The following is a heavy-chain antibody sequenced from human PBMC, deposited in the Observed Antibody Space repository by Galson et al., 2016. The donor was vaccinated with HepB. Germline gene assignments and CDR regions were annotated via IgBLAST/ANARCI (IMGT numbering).Heavy chain of an antibody. CDR1: GFIFSSYG. V-gene: IGHV3-33*01. Sequence: SLRLSCAASGFIFSSYGMHWVRQAPGKGLEWVAVIWYDGTKKYYADSVKGRFTISRDNSKNKLYLLVNSLRAEDTAVYYCARAEARWIDYSSVFDYFYYMDVWGQGTTVTVSS. J-gene: IGHJ6*03. CDR3: ARAEARWIDYSSVFDYFYYMDV. CDR2: IWYDGTKK. D-gene: IGHD3-3*01.